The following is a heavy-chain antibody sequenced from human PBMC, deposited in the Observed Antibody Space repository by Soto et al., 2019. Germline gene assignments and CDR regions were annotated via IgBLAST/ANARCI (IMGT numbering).Heavy chain of an antibody. CDR1: GGTFSSYA. CDR2: IIPIFGTA. Sequence: QVQLVQSGAEVKKPGSSVKVSCKASGGTFSSYAISWVRQAPGQGLEWMGGIIPIFGTANYAQKFQGRVTITADESTSTAYMELRSLRSEDTAVYYCAREENIAAATQSGDLWGQGTLVTVSS. V-gene: IGHV1-69*12. CDR3: AREENIAAATQSGDL. D-gene: IGHD6-13*01. J-gene: IGHJ4*02.